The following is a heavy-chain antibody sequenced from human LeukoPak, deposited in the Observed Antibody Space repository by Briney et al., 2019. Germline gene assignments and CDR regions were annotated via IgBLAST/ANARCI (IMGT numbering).Heavy chain of an antibody. CDR1: GFTVSSNY. CDR2: IYSGGST. D-gene: IGHD1-26*01. J-gene: IGHJ3*02. V-gene: IGHV3-66*01. Sequence: PGGSLRLSCAASGFTVSSNYMSWVRQAPGKGLEWVSVIYSGGSTYYADSVKGRFTISRDNSKNTLYLQMNSLRAEDTAVYYCARGESGSYYFGAFDIWGQGTMVTVSS. CDR3: ARGESGSYYFGAFDI.